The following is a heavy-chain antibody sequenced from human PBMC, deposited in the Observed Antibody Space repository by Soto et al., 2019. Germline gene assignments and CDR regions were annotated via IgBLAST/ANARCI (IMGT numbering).Heavy chain of an antibody. CDR2: ITGGSGFT. CDR3: AKSGPTNYFDF. D-gene: IGHD1-26*01. Sequence: GGSLILSCAASGFTFSTFAMNWVRQAPGKGLEWVSGITGGSGFTFYADSVKGRFTISRDDSENTLFLQMSSLRAEDTAKYYCAKSGPTNYFDFWGQGTLVTVSS. V-gene: IGHV3-23*01. CDR1: GFTFSTFA. J-gene: IGHJ4*02.